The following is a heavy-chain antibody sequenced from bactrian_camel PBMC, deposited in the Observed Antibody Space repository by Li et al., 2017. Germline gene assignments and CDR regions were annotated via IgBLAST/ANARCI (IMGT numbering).Heavy chain of an antibody. CDR1: GLTFRSYD. D-gene: IGHD3*01. CDR3: ALGGPYAYCSGSWCYGANY. Sequence: VQLVESGGGLVQPGGSLTLSCEATGLTFRSYDMNWARQAPGKELEWVATVSSAGTGTLYAESVKGRFTIWRDNTKNTVRLRMNSLKPEDTAVYFCALGGPYAYCSGSWCYGANYWGQGTQVTVS. J-gene: IGHJ4*01. CDR2: VSSAGTGT. V-gene: IGHV3S40*01.